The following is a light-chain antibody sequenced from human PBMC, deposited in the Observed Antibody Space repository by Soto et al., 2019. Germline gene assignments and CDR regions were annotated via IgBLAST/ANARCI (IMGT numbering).Light chain of an antibody. Sequence: DVQMTQSPSSLSASVGDRVTITCRASQSVSIYLNWYQQKPGKAPNLLISAASSLQNGVPSRFRDSGSGTDFTLTISGLQPEDFATYYCQQSYSTPPWTFGQGTKVDIK. CDR2: AAS. CDR1: QSVSIY. J-gene: IGKJ1*01. CDR3: QQSYSTPPWT. V-gene: IGKV1-39*01.